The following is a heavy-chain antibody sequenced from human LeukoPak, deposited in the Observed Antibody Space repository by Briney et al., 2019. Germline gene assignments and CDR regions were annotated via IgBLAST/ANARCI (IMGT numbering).Heavy chain of an antibody. Sequence: GGSLRLSCAASGFTFSGYVMTWVRQPPGKGLQWVADISGSGGSTYYADSVKGRFSISRDNSKTTLYLHMDSLRVEDTAVYYCAKDQTVAVAGPFDNWGQGTLVTVSS. CDR1: GFTFSGYV. J-gene: IGHJ4*02. CDR3: AKDQTVAVAGPFDN. D-gene: IGHD6-19*01. CDR2: ISGSGGST. V-gene: IGHV3-23*01.